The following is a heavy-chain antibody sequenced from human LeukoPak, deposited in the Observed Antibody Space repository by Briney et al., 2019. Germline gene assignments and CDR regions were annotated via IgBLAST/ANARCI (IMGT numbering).Heavy chain of an antibody. CDR1: GFTFSSYG. D-gene: IGHD3-22*01. V-gene: IGHV3-33*01. CDR2: IWYDGSNK. Sequence: GRSLRLSCAASGFTFSSYGMHWVRQAPGKGLEWVAVIWYDGSNKYYADSVKGRFTISRDNSKNTLYLQMNSLRAEDTAVYYCAAYYDSSGYLDYYYYGMDVWGQGTTVTVSS. CDR3: AAYYDSSGYLDYYYYGMDV. J-gene: IGHJ6*02.